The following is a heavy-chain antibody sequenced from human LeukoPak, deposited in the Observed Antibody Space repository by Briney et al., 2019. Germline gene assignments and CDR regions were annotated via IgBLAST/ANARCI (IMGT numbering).Heavy chain of an antibody. J-gene: IGHJ4*02. V-gene: IGHV3-53*01. D-gene: IGHD3-16*02. CDR3: ARGYLFESRFDY. Sequence: GGSLRLSCAASGFTVSSNYMSWVRQAPGKGLEWVSVIYSGGSTYYADSVKGRFTISRDNSKNTLYLQMNGLRAEDTAVYYCARGYLFESRFDYWGQGTLVTVSS. CDR2: IYSGGST. CDR1: GFTVSSNY.